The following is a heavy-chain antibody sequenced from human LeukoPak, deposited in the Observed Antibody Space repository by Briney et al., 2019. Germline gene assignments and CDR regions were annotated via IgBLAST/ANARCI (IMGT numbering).Heavy chain of an antibody. V-gene: IGHV3-23*01. CDR2: ISGSGGST. D-gene: IGHD2-2*01. CDR3: AKGGQYQLLHFDY. CDR1: GFTFDDYA. Sequence: PGGSLRLSCAASGFTFDDYAMHWVRQAPGKGLEWVSAISGSGGSTYYADSVKGRFTISRDNSKNTLYLQMNSLRAEDTAVYYCAKGGQYQLLHFDYWGQGTLVTVS. J-gene: IGHJ4*02.